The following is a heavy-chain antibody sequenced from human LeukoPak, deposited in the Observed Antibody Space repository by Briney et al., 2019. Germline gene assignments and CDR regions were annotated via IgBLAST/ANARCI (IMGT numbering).Heavy chain of an antibody. Sequence: SETLSLTCTVSGGSISSGGYYWSWIRQPPGKGLEWIGYIYHSGSTYYNPSLRSRVTISVDRSKNQFSLKLSSVTAADAAVYYCARQNEYRDFWSGYSYYFDYWGQGTLVTVSS. V-gene: IGHV4-30-2*01. CDR2: IYHSGST. CDR3: ARQNEYRDFWSGYSYYFDY. J-gene: IGHJ4*02. D-gene: IGHD3-3*01. CDR1: GGSISSGGYY.